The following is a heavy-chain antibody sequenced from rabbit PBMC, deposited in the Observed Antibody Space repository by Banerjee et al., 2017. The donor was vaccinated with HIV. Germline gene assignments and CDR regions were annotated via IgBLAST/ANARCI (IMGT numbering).Heavy chain of an antibody. J-gene: IGHJ4*01. CDR2: IDPVFGST. CDR1: GFDFSSYG. CDR3: ARDLAGVIGWNFNL. Sequence: QEQLRESGGGLVQPGGSLKLSCKASGFDFSSYGVSWVRQAPGKGLEWIGYIDPVFGSTYYASWVNGRFTISSHNAQNTLYLQLNSLTAADTATYFCARDLAGVIGWNFNLWGQGTLVTVS. V-gene: IGHV1S47*01. D-gene: IGHD4-1*01.